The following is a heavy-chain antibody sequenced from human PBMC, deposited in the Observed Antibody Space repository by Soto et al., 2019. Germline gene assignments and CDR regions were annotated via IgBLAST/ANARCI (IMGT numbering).Heavy chain of an antibody. CDR3: AKELTGRRPNWFHP. CDR2: ISGSGGST. V-gene: IGHV3-23*01. CDR1: GFTFSSYA. J-gene: IGHJ5*02. D-gene: IGHD3-9*01. Sequence: VQLLESGGGLVQPGGSLRLSCAASGFTFSSYAMSWVRQAPGKGLAWVSAISGSGGSTYYADSVKGRFTISRHNSKNAVYLQMNSLRAEDTVVYYCAKELTGRRPNWFHPWGQGTLVTVSS.